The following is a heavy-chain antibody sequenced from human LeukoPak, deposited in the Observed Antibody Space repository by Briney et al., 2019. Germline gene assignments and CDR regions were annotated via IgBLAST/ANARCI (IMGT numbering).Heavy chain of an antibody. J-gene: IGHJ6*03. CDR3: ATRSQLWYSDYYYYYMDV. V-gene: IGHV1-24*01. CDR1: GYTLTELS. D-gene: IGHD5-18*01. CDR2: FDPEDGET. Sequence: GASVKLSCKVSGYTLTELSMHWVRQAPGKGLEGMGGFDPEDGETIYAQKFQGRGTMTEDTSTDAAYLVLSSLRSEDTAVYYCATRSQLWYSDYYYYYMDVWGKGTTVTVSS.